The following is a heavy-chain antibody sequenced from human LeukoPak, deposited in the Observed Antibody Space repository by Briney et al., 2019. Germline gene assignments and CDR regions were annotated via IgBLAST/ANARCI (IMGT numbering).Heavy chain of an antibody. CDR1: GFTFSSYG. CDR2: ISYDGSNK. Sequence: GGSLRLSCAASGFTFSSYGMHWVRQAPGKGLEWVAVISYDGSNKYYADSVKGRFTISRDNSKNTLYLQMSSLRAEDTAVYYCAKESTTYYDFWSGDAFDIWGQGTMVTVSS. D-gene: IGHD3-3*01. CDR3: AKESTTYYDFWSGDAFDI. J-gene: IGHJ3*02. V-gene: IGHV3-30*18.